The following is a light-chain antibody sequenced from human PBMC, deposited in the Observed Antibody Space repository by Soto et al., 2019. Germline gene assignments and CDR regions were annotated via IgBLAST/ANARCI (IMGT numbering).Light chain of an antibody. CDR1: QTTNTW. J-gene: IGKJ2*01. CDR3: QQYISYTYT. V-gene: IGKV1-5*01. CDR2: DPS. Sequence: DIQMTQFPSTLSASVGDRVTITCRASQTTNTWLAWYQQKPGTAPNLLIYDPSSLEGGVPSRFSASRSGTEFTLTISSLQPDDLATYYCQQYISYTYTFGQGTKVEIK.